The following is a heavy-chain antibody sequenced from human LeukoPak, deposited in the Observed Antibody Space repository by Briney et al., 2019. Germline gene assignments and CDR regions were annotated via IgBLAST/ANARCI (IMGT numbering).Heavy chain of an antibody. D-gene: IGHD2-21*01. V-gene: IGHV4-38-2*02. J-gene: IGHJ4*02. CDR3: ARRVGVALDY. Sequence: SETLSLTCTVSGYSISSGYYWGWIRQPPGKGLEWIGSIYHSGSTYYNPSLKSRVTISVDTSKDQFSLKLSAGTAADTAVYCGARRVGVALDYWGQGTLVTVSS. CDR2: IYHSGST. CDR1: GYSISSGYY.